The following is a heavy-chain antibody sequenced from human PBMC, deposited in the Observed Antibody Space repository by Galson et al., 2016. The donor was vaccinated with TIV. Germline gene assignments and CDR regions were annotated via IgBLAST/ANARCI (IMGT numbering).Heavy chain of an antibody. Sequence: LRLSCAASGFSFSSYWMTWVRQAPGKGLEWVANIKRDDSEKYYVDSVKGRFAISRDNAKNSLYLQMNSLTAEDTAVYYCTRQLLSESSVGFDIWGQGTLVTVSS. CDR2: IKRDDSEK. CDR3: TRQLLSESSVGFDI. D-gene: IGHD3-10*01. J-gene: IGHJ3*02. CDR1: GFSFSSYW. V-gene: IGHV3-7*01.